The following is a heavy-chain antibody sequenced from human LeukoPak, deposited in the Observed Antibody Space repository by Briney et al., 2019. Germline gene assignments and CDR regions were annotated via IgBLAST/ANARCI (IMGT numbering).Heavy chain of an antibody. CDR2: ISAYNGNT. V-gene: IGHV1-18*01. J-gene: IGHJ6*03. D-gene: IGHD4-11*01. Sequence: EASVKVSCKASGYTFTSYGISWVRQAPGQGLEWMGWISAYNGNTNYAQKLQGRVTMTTDTSTSTAYMELRSLRSDDTAVYYCARGPAYSNYGASYYYYMDVWGKGTTVTVSS. CDR1: GYTFTSYG. CDR3: ARGPAYSNYGASYYYYMDV.